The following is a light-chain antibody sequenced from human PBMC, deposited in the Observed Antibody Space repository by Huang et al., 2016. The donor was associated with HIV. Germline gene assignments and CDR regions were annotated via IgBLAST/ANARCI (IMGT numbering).Light chain of an antibody. Sequence: EIEMTQSPATLSVSPGERATLSCRASHSVDSDLAWYQQKPGQAPRLLIYDASTRATGISAKFNGTGSGTEFSLSITNLQSEDFAVYYGQQYNDWPPLTFGGGTKVEI. CDR1: HSVDSD. J-gene: IGKJ4*01. CDR3: QQYNDWPPLT. CDR2: DAS. V-gene: IGKV3-15*01.